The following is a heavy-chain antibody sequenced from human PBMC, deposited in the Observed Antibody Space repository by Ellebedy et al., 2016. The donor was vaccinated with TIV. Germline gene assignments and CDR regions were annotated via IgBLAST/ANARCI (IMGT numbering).Heavy chain of an antibody. CDR2: ISVYNGNT. J-gene: IGHJ5*02. Sequence: AASVKVSCKAFGYTFRDYGINWVRQAPGQGLEWMGWISVYNGNTKYAQKLQGRVTLTTATSTRTAYMELRSLRSDDTAVYYCARGGSYSLGWFDPWGQGTLVTVSS. CDR3: ARGGSYSLGWFDP. V-gene: IGHV1-18*04. D-gene: IGHD1-26*01. CDR1: GYTFRDYG.